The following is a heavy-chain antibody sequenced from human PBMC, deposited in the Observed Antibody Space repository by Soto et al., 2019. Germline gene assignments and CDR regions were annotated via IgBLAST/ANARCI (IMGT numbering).Heavy chain of an antibody. CDR3: ARDLSGDYRTSYMDV. CDR2: IWYDGSNK. D-gene: IGHD4-17*01. CDR1: GFTFSSYG. Sequence: PGGSLRLSCAASGFTFSSYGMHWVRQAPGKGLEWVAVIWYDGSNKYYADSVKGRFTISRDNSKNTLYLQMNSLRAEDTAVYYCARDLSGDYRTSYMDVWGKGTTVTVSS. J-gene: IGHJ6*03. V-gene: IGHV3-33*01.